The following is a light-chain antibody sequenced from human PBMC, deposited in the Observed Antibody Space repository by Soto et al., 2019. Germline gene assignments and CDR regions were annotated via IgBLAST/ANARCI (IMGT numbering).Light chain of an antibody. CDR1: SSDVGGYNY. Sequence: QSAVTQPASVSGSPGQSITISCTGTSSDVGGYNYVSWYQQHPGKAPKLMIYDVSNRPSGVSNRFSGSKSGNTASLTISGLQAEDEADYYCSSYTSSSTVFGGGTKVTVL. J-gene: IGLJ2*01. CDR3: SSYTSSSTV. V-gene: IGLV2-14*01. CDR2: DVS.